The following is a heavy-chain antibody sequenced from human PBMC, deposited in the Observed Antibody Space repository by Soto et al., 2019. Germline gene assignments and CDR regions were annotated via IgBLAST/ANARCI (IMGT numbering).Heavy chain of an antibody. J-gene: IGHJ4*02. V-gene: IGHV4-61*01. Sequence: SETLSLTCTVSGGSVSSGSYYWSWIRQPPGKGLEWIGYIYYSGSTNYNPSLKSRVTISVDTSKNQFSLKLSPVTAADTAVYYCARTTIAAAGTYYFDYWGQGTLVTVSS. CDR2: IYYSGST. CDR1: GGSVSSGSYY. CDR3: ARTTIAAAGTYYFDY. D-gene: IGHD6-13*01.